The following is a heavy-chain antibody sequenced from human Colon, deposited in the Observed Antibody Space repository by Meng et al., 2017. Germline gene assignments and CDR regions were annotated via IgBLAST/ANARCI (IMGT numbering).Heavy chain of an antibody. CDR3: ARGPPADF. CDR1: GASVSSDY. CDR2: IYNTGST. V-gene: IGHV4-59*02. J-gene: IGHJ4*02. Sequence: AQLQESGPGLVKPSETLSLTCTVSGASVSSDYWSWIRQPPGKGLEWIGYIYNTGSTKCNPSLKSRVTISVDTSKNQFSLNLSSVTAADTAVYYCARGPPADFWGPGTLVTVSS.